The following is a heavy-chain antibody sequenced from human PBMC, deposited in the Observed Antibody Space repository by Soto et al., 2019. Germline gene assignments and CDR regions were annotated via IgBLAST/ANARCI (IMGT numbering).Heavy chain of an antibody. CDR3: AREEKQLSRYGGDFDY. J-gene: IGHJ4*02. Sequence: PSLTLSLTCIVSDGSVNSGNYYWIWIRHPPGKGLEWIGHIYYIGTTDYNPSLKSRVTISVDTSKNQFSLKVTSVTAADTAVYFCAREEKQLSRYGGDFDYWGQGILVTVSS. CDR1: DGSVNSGNYY. CDR2: IYYIGTT. D-gene: IGHD3-16*01. V-gene: IGHV4-61*01.